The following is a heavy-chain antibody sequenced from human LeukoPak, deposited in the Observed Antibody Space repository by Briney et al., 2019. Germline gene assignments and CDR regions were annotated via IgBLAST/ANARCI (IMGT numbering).Heavy chain of an antibody. Sequence: SQTLSLTCTVSGGSISSGGYYWSWIRQPPGKGLEWIGYIYHSGSTYYNPSLKSRVTISVDTSKNQFSLKLSSVTAADTAVYYCARDPNGIAAAPEFDPWGQGTLVTVSS. D-gene: IGHD6-13*01. CDR2: IYHSGST. V-gene: IGHV4-30-2*01. J-gene: IGHJ5*02. CDR3: ARDPNGIAAAPEFDP. CDR1: GGSISSGGYY.